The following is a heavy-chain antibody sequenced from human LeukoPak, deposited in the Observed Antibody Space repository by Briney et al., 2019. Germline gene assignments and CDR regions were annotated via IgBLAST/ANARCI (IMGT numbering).Heavy chain of an antibody. CDR2: IYPGDSDT. CDR1: GYSFTSYW. CDR3: ARRAFYCSSTSCRDAFDI. V-gene: IGHV5-51*01. D-gene: IGHD2-2*01. Sequence: GESLKISFKGSGYSFTSYWIGWVRQMPGKGLEWMGIIYPGDSDTRYSPSFQGQVTISADKSISTAYLQWSSLKASDTAMYYCARRAFYCSSTSCRDAFDIWGQGTMVTVSS. J-gene: IGHJ3*02.